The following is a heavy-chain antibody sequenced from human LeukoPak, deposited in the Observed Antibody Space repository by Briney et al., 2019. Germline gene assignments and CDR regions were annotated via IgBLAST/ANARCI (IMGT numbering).Heavy chain of an antibody. CDR3: AKESRFSSH. CDR1: GFTFSDYW. CDR2: INLHGSEK. D-gene: IGHD3-10*01. J-gene: IGHJ4*02. Sequence: GGSLRLSCAASGFTFSDYWMSWVRQAPGKGLEWVANINLHGSEKRYGDSVKGRFTISRDNAKNSLYLQMNSLRAEDTAVYYCAKESRFSSHWGQGTLVTVSS. V-gene: IGHV3-7*03.